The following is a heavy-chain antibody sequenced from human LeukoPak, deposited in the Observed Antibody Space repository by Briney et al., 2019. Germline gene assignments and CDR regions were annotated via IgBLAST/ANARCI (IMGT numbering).Heavy chain of an antibody. D-gene: IGHD3-22*01. CDR2: IYFSGST. Sequence: SETLSLTCTVSGDSISSANYYWGWVRQPPGKGLEWIGSIYFSGSTYYNPSLKSRVTISVETSKVQFSLKLSSVTAADTAVYYCARAYYYDSSGYSYAFDIWGQGTMVTVSS. V-gene: IGHV4-39*07. J-gene: IGHJ3*02. CDR3: ARAYYYDSSGYSYAFDI. CDR1: GDSISSANYY.